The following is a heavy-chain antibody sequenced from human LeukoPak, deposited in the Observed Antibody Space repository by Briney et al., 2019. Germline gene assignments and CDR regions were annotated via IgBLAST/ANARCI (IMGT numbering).Heavy chain of an antibody. D-gene: IGHD3-10*01. V-gene: IGHV4-38-2*01. CDR2: IYHSGST. CDR3: ARSARFGEFVDY. Sequence: PSETLSLTCAVSGYSISSGYYWGWIRQPPGKGLEWIGSIYHSGSTYYNPSLKSRVTISVDTSKNQFSLKLSSVTAADTAVYYCARSARFGEFVDYWGQGTLVTVSS. J-gene: IGHJ4*02. CDR1: GYSISSGYY.